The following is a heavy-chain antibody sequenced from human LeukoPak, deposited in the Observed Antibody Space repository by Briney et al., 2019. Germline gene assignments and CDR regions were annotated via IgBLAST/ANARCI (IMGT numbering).Heavy chain of an antibody. D-gene: IGHD3-10*01. CDR1: GGSFSGYY. Sequence: PSETLSLTCAVYGGSFSGYYWSWIRQPPGKGLEWIGEINHSGSTNYNPSLKSRVTISVDTSKNQFSLDLFTVTAADTAVYYCARHLVYGSGTQPYFDYWGQGTLVTVSS. J-gene: IGHJ4*02. CDR2: INHSGST. CDR3: ARHLVYGSGTQPYFDY. V-gene: IGHV4-34*01.